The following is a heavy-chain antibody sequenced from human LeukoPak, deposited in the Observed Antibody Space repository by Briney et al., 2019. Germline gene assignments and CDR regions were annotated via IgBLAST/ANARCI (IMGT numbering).Heavy chain of an antibody. Sequence: GGSLRLSCAASGFTFSNYGMHWVRQAPGKGLEWVAVISYDGSNEYYADSVKGRFTISRDNSKNTLYLQMNSLRAEDTAVYYCAKVPQYYDILTGGFDYWGQGTLVTVSS. CDR3: AKVPQYYDILTGGFDY. J-gene: IGHJ4*02. V-gene: IGHV3-30*18. CDR2: ISYDGSNE. D-gene: IGHD3-9*01. CDR1: GFTFSNYG.